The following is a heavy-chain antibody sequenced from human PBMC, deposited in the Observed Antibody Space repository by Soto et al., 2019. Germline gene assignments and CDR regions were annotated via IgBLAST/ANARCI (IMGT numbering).Heavy chain of an antibody. CDR2: ISTNGGST. Sequence: GGSLRHSCSASGFTFSIYAMHRVRQAPGKGLEYVSSISTNGGSTDYADSVKGRFTISRDNSKNTVYLQMSSLRVEDTAVYYCVKGEYYYDSSGYYPFDYWGQGP. CDR1: GFTFSIYA. CDR3: VKGEYYYDSSGYYPFDY. D-gene: IGHD3-22*01. J-gene: IGHJ4*02. V-gene: IGHV3-64D*06.